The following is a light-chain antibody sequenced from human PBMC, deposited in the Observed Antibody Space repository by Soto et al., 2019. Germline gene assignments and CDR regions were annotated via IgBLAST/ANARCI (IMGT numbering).Light chain of an antibody. CDR3: QQYGGSPPT. J-gene: IGKJ1*01. CDR1: QSVSSNY. CDR2: GAS. Sequence: EIVLTQSPGTLSSSPGERATLSCRASQSVSSNYLAWYQRKPGQAPRLLIYGASNRATDIPYKFIGSWSWTGFTLRITRLEPDDFAMYYCQQYGGSPPTFGQATQVEIK. V-gene: IGKV3-20*01.